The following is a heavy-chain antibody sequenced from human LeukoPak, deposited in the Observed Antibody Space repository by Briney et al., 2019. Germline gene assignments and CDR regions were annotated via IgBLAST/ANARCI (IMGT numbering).Heavy chain of an antibody. D-gene: IGHD4-17*01. Sequence: KASQTLSLTCAVSGGSISSGGYSWSWIRQPPGKGLEWIGYIYHSGSTYYNPSLKSRVTISVDRSKNQFSLKLSSVTAADTAVYYCARGPYGDKTFDYWGQGTLVTASS. CDR2: IYHSGST. V-gene: IGHV4-30-2*01. J-gene: IGHJ4*02. CDR1: GGSISSGGYS. CDR3: ARGPYGDKTFDY.